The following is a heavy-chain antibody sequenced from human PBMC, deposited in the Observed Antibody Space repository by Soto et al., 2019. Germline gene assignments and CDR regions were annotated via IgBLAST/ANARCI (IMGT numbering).Heavy chain of an antibody. CDR1: GGSISSGGYY. D-gene: IGHD3-16*01. Sequence: PSETLSLTCTVSGGSISSGGYYWSWIRQHPGKGLEWIGYIYYSGSTYYNPSLKSRVTISVDTSKNQFSLKLSSVTAADTAVYYCASRPFGDYPHFDYWGQGNLVTVSS. J-gene: IGHJ4*02. V-gene: IGHV4-31*03. CDR3: ASRPFGDYPHFDY. CDR2: IYYSGST.